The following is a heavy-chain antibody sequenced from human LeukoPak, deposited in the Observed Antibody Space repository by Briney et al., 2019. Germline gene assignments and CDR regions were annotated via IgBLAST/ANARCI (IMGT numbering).Heavy chain of an antibody. CDR1: GYTFNSYD. CDR2: MNPNSGNT. J-gene: IGHJ6*03. V-gene: IGHV1-8*01. CDR3: ATRIVGATTRYYYYYMDV. Sequence: ASVKVSCKASGYTFNSYDINWVRQATGQGLEWMGWMNPNSGNTGYAQKFQGRVTITADKSTSTAYMELSSLRSEDTAVYYCATRIVGATTRYYYYYMDVWGKGTTVTVSS. D-gene: IGHD1-26*01.